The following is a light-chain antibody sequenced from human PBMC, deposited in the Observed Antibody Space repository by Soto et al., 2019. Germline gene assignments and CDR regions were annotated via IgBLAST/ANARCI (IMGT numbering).Light chain of an antibody. CDR1: QSVSSSF. Sequence: EIVLTQSPGTLSLSPGERATLSCRASQSVSSSFFAWYQQKPGQAPRLLIYGTSSRATAIPDRFSGSGSGTDFTLTISRLEPEDFAVYYCQQYGSSSWTFGQGTKVELK. CDR2: GTS. CDR3: QQYGSSSWT. V-gene: IGKV3-20*01. J-gene: IGKJ1*01.